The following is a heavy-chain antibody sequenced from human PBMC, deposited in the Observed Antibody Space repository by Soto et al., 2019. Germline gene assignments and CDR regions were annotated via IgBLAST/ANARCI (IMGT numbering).Heavy chain of an antibody. CDR1: GYTFTSYD. CDR3: ARGPGSWYYYYMDV. D-gene: IGHD6-13*01. Sequence: VQLVQSGAEVKKPGASVKVSCKASGYTFTSYDINWVRQATGQGLEWMGRMNPNSGNTGYAQKFQGRVTMTRNTAISTAYMELSSLRSEDTVVYYCARGPGSWYYYYMDVWGKGTTVTVSS. J-gene: IGHJ6*03. V-gene: IGHV1-8*01. CDR2: MNPNSGNT.